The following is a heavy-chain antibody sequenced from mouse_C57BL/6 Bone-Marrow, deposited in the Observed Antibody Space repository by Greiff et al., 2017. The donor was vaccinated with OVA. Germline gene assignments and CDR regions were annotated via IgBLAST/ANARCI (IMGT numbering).Heavy chain of an antibody. CDR1: GYAFSSSW. V-gene: IGHV1-82*01. D-gene: IGHD1-1*01. Sequence: QVQLQHSGPELVKPGASVKISCKASGYAFSSSWMNWVKQRPGKGLEWIGRIYPGDGDTNYNGKFKGKATLTADKSSSTAYMQLSSLTSEDSAVYFCARERTYYYGSYGRVWFAYWGQGTLVTVSA. J-gene: IGHJ3*01. CDR3: ARERTYYYGSYGRVWFAY. CDR2: IYPGDGDT.